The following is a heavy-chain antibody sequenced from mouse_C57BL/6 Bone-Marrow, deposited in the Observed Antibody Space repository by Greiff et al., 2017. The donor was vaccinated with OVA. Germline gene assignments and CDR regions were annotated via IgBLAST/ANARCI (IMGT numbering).Heavy chain of an antibody. J-gene: IGHJ2*01. CDR3: ARSTSTGTEDYFDY. CDR2: IHPNSGST. V-gene: IGHV1-64*01. CDR1: GYTFTSYW. Sequence: VQLQQPGAELVKPGASVKLSCKASGYTFTSYWMHWVKQRPGQGLEWIGMIHPNSGSTNYNEKFKSKATLTVDKSSSTAYMQLSSLTSVDSAVYYCARSTSTGTEDYFDYWGQGTTLTVSS. D-gene: IGHD4-1*02.